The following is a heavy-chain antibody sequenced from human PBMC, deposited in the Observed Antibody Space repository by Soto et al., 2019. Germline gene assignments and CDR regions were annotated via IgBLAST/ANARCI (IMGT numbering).Heavy chain of an antibody. CDR2: ISYDGSNK. J-gene: IGHJ4*02. Sequence: GESLKISCAASGFTFSSYGMHWVRQAPGKGLEWVAVISYDGSNKYYADSVKGRFTISRDNSKNTLYLQMNSLRAEDTAVYYCAKDYGTAMGYFDYWGQGTLVTVSS. D-gene: IGHD5-18*01. CDR1: GFTFSSYG. V-gene: IGHV3-30*18. CDR3: AKDYGTAMGYFDY.